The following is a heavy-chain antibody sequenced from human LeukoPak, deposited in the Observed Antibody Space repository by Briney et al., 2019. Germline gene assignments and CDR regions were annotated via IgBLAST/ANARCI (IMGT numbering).Heavy chain of an antibody. D-gene: IGHD1-26*01. CDR1: GFTFSNAW. CDR2: IKSKTDGGTT. Sequence: GGSLRLSCAASGFTFSNAWMSWVRQAPGKGLEWVGRIKSKTDGGTTDYAAPVKGRFTISRDDSKNTLYLQMNSLRAEDTAVYYCARSLVVGATYPYHWGQGTLVTVSS. CDR3: ARSLVVGATYPYH. V-gene: IGHV3-15*01. J-gene: IGHJ5*02.